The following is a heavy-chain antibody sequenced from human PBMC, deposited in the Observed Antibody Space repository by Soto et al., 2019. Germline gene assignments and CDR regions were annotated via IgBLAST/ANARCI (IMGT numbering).Heavy chain of an antibody. CDR1: GYTFTSYA. V-gene: IGHV1-3*01. Sequence: ASVKVSCKASGYTFTSYAMHWVRQAPGQRLEWMGWTNAGNGNTKYSQKFQGRVTITRDTSASTAYMELSSLRSEDTVVYYCARVVAYCGGDCYPTDYWGQGTLVTVSS. D-gene: IGHD2-21*02. CDR2: TNAGNGNT. CDR3: ARVVAYCGGDCYPTDY. J-gene: IGHJ4*02.